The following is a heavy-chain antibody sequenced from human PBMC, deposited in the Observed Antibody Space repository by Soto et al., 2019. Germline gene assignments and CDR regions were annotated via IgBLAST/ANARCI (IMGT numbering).Heavy chain of an antibody. CDR1: GSTFSRYA. CDR3: ARDRGTTVMVDYYYGMDV. Sequence: GGSLRLSCAASGSTFSRYAMNWVRQAPGKGLGWVSGISASGGSTYYADFVKGRITISRDNPKSTLYLQMNSLRVDDTGEYYCARDRGTTVMVDYYYGMDVWGRGTTVTVSS. J-gene: IGHJ6*02. D-gene: IGHD3-22*01. V-gene: IGHV3-23*01. CDR2: ISASGGST.